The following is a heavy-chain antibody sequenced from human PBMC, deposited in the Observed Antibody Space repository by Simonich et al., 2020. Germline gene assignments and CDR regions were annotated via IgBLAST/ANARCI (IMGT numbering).Heavy chain of an antibody. CDR1: GFTFSSYS. CDR2: ISSSSSYI. D-gene: IGHD2-2*01. J-gene: IGHJ6*02. Sequence: EVQLVESGGGLVKPGGSLRLSCAASGFTFSSYSMNWVRQAPGKGLEWVSSISSSSSYIYYADSVKGRFTISRDKAKNSLYLQRNSLRAEDTAVYYCAGGVYCSSTSCSTYYYYGMDVWGQGTTVTVSS. CDR3: AGGVYCSSTSCSTYYYYGMDV. V-gene: IGHV3-21*01.